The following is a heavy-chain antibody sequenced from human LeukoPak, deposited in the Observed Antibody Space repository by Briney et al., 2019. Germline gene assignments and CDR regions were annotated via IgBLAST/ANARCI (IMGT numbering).Heavy chain of an antibody. CDR3: ARSGATTINPFDY. D-gene: IGHD1-26*01. J-gene: IGHJ4*02. V-gene: IGHV4-30-2*01. CDR1: GVSISSGGYS. CDR2: IYHSGST. Sequence: SQTLSLTCAVSGVSISSGGYSWSWIRQPPGKGLEWIGYIYHSGSTYYNPSLKSRVTISVDRSKNQFSLKLSSVTAADTAVYYCARSGATTINPFDYWGQGTLVTVSS.